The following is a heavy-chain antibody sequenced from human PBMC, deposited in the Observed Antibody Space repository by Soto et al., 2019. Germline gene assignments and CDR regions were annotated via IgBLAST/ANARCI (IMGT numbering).Heavy chain of an antibody. Sequence: QVQLQESGPGLVKPSQTLSLTCTVSGDSISSRTYHWSWIRPDPGRGLEWIGYIYYTGTTFYNPSLKSRVPLSINTSKNQVSLPLSSLTGADTAVYSCARYRWNVAAAGFAYWGQGTLVTVSS. CDR2: IYYTGTT. V-gene: IGHV4-31*03. D-gene: IGHD6-13*01. J-gene: IGHJ4*02. CDR3: ARYRWNVAAAGFAY. CDR1: GDSISSRTYH.